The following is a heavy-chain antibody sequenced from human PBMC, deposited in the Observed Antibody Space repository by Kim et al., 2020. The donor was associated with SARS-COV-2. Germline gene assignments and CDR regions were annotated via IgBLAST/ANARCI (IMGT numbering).Heavy chain of an antibody. D-gene: IGHD3-22*01. CDR1: GYTFTSYG. Sequence: ASVKVSCKASGYTFTSYGISWVRQAPGQGLEWMGWISAYNGNTNYAQKLQGRVTMTTDTSTSTAYMELRSLRSDDTAVYYCASLLGYYDSSGSSYGMDVWGQGTTVTVSS. J-gene: IGHJ6*02. CDR3: ASLLGYYDSSGSSYGMDV. CDR2: ISAYNGNT. V-gene: IGHV1-18*01.